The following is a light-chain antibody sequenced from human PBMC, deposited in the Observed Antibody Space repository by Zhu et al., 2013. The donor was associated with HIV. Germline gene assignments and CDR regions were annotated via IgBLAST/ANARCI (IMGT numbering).Light chain of an antibody. CDR1: QNIDNC. J-gene: IGKJ1*01. V-gene: IGKV1-5*03. CDR3: QLYKGISRT. CDR2: QAS. Sequence: DIQLTQSPSTLSASAGDRVTITCRASQNIDNCLAWYQQKPGRAPKLLIYQASTLESGVPSRFSGSGSGTEFTLIISSLQSDDFATYYCQLYKGISRTFGPGTEGG.